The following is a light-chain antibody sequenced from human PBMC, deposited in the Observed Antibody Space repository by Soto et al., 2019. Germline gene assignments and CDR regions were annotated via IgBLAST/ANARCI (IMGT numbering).Light chain of an antibody. J-gene: IGKJ1*01. CDR1: QNVANY. CDR3: EQYGSSPRT. Sequence: EIVLTQSPATLSLSPGERATLSCRASQNVANYLDWYQQKPGQAPRLLIYESSNRATGIAARFSGSGSGTDFTLTISSLEPEDFAVYYCEQYGSSPRTFGQGTKVDIK. V-gene: IGKV3-11*01. CDR2: ESS.